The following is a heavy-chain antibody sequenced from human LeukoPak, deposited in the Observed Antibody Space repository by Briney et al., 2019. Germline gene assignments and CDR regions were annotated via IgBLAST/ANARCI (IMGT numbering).Heavy chain of an antibody. CDR3: AKDRVYCSGGSYYSVRYYYYYMDV. Sequence: GGSLRLSCAASGFTFSSYGMHWVRQAPGKGLEWVAFIRYDGSNKYYADSVKGRFIISRDNSKNTLYLQMNSLRAEDTAVYYCAKDRVYCSGGSYYSVRYYYYYMDVWGKGTTVTVSS. D-gene: IGHD2-15*01. CDR1: GFTFSSYG. CDR2: IRYDGSNK. V-gene: IGHV3-30*02. J-gene: IGHJ6*03.